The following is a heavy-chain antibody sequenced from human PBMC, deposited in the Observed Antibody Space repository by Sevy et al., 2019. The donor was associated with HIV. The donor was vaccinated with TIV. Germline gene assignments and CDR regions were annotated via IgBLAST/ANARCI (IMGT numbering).Heavy chain of an antibody. CDR1: GFTFSNFA. CDR2: ISYDGSNK. CDR3: ANGLRSDSSDYYYSDDYYHGMDV. Sequence: GGSLRLSCAASGFTFSNFAMHWVRQAPGKGLEWVAVISYDGSNKYYAHSVKGRFTISRDNSKNTLYLQMNSLRPEDTAVYYCANGLRSDSSDYYYSDDYYHGMDVWGQGTTVTVSS. D-gene: IGHD3-22*01. J-gene: IGHJ6*02. V-gene: IGHV3-30-3*01.